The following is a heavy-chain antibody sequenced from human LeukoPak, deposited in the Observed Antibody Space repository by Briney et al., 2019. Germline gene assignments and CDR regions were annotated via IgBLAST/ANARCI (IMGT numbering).Heavy chain of an antibody. CDR2: IYSGVTT. J-gene: IGHJ6*03. V-gene: IGHV3-53*01. D-gene: IGHD3-22*01. CDR1: GFTFRSNY. Sequence: PGGSLRLSCAASGFTFRSNYMSWVRQAPGKGLEWVSVIYSGVTTYYADSVKGRFTISRDNSKNTLYLRMNSLRAEDTAVYYCARLENSIRRPMNYYYYYMDVWGKGTTVTVSS. CDR3: ARLENSIRRPMNYYYYYMDV.